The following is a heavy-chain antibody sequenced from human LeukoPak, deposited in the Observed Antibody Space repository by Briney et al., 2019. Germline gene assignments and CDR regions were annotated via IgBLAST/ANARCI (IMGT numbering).Heavy chain of an antibody. CDR1: GFTSSSYA. CDR2: ISGSGVNT. V-gene: IGHV3-23*01. D-gene: IGHD3-10*01. CDR3: AKGDGSTLDS. Sequence: PGGSLRLSCAASGFTSSSYALTWVRQAPGKGLEWVAGISGSGVNTDYADSVKGRFTISRDNSKNTVYLQMNSLRADETAVYYCAKGDGSTLDSWGQGTLVTVSS. J-gene: IGHJ4*02.